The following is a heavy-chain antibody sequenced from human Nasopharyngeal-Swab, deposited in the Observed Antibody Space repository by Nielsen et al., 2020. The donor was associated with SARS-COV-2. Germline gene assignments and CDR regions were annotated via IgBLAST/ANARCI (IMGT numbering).Heavy chain of an antibody. J-gene: IGHJ4*02. D-gene: IGHD3-3*01. CDR3: TTQTLITIFGVVIIGPDY. CDR2: IKSKTDGGTT. V-gene: IGHV3-15*01. Sequence: GESLKISCAASGFTCSNAWMSWVRQAPGKGLEWVGRIKSKTDGGTTDYAAPVKGRFTISRDDSKNTLYLQMNSLKTEDTAVYYCTTQTLITIFGVVIIGPDYWGQGTLVTVSS. CDR1: GFTCSNAW.